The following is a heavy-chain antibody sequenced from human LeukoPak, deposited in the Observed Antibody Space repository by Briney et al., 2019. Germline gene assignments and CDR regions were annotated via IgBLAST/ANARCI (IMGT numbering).Heavy chain of an antibody. CDR1: GFTVSSNY. CDR2: IYSGGAL. Sequence: GGSLRLSCAASGFTVSSNYMSWVRKAPGKGLEWFSVIYSGGALYYADSVKGRFTISTDNSKNTLYLQMNSLRGEDTAVYYCAKDFTQLELEYYFDYWGQGTLATGSS. J-gene: IGHJ4*02. V-gene: IGHV3-53*01. D-gene: IGHD1-1*01. CDR3: AKDFTQLELEYYFDY.